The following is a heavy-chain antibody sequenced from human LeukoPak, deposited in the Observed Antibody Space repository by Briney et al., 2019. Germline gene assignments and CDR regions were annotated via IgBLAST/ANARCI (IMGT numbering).Heavy chain of an antibody. D-gene: IGHD3-22*01. CDR1: GGSISTYY. J-gene: IGHJ4*02. Sequence: PSETLSLTCTVSGGSISTYYWRWIRQPPGKGLEWIGYIYYTGSTSYNPSLKSRVTLSVDTSKSQFSLKLNSVTAADAAVYYCARQVDSRGYYYAYWGQGILVTVSS. CDR2: IYYTGST. CDR3: ARQVDSRGYYYAY. V-gene: IGHV4-59*08.